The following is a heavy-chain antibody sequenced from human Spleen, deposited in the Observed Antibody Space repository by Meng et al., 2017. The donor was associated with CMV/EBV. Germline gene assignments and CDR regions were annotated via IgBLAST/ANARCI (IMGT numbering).Heavy chain of an antibody. V-gene: IGHV3-74*03. CDR3: ARGVAETLGWEMGY. CDR1: GFTLPGYW. D-gene: IGHD1-26*01. CDR2: IDIDGRDI. J-gene: IGHJ4*02. Sequence: VVSVLCCVQPGGYVSLSCDASGFTLPGYWMNWVHEVPGKGLEWVSRIDIDGRDITYADSVRGRFSISRDDAKNTLYLQMNSLRIEDTAVYYCARGVAETLGWEMGYWGQGTLVTVSS.